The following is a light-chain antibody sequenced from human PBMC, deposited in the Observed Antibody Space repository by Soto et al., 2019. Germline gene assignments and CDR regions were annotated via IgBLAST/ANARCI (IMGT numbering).Light chain of an antibody. V-gene: IGLV2-11*01. CDR1: SSNVGGYNY. CDR3: TSYSSGSSLVI. Sequence: QSALTQPRSVSGSPGQSVALSCTGTSSNVGGYNYVSWYQQHPGKAPKLMIYDVSKRPSGVPDRFSGSKSGNTASLTISGLQADDESYYYCTSYSSGSSLVIFGGGTKLTVL. CDR2: DVS. J-gene: IGLJ2*01.